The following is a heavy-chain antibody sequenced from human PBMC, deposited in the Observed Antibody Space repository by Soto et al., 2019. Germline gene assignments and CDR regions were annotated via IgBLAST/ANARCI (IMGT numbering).Heavy chain of an antibody. CDR1: RGSISSSNW. CDR3: ARKAAYGDYVDAFDI. V-gene: IGHV4-4*02. J-gene: IGHJ3*02. CDR2: IYHSGST. Sequence: NPSETLSLTCAVSRGSISSSNWWSWVRQPPGKGLEWIGEIYHSGSTNCNPSLKSRVTISVDKSKNQFSLKLSSVTAADTAVYYCARKAAYGDYVDAFDIWGQGTMVPVSS. D-gene: IGHD4-17*01.